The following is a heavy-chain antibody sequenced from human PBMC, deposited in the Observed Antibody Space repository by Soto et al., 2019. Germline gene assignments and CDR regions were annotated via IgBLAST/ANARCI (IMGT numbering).Heavy chain of an antibody. CDR2: ISSSSSTI. D-gene: IGHD4-17*01. V-gene: IGHV3-48*02. Sequence: GGSLRLSCAASGFTFSSYSMNWVRQAPGKGLEWVSYISSSSSTIYYADSVKGRFTISRDNAKNSLYLQMNSLRDEDTAVYYCARDGTVTTYYYDYYGMDVWGQGTTVTVSS. CDR3: ARDGTVTTYYYDYYGMDV. J-gene: IGHJ6*02. CDR1: GFTFSSYS.